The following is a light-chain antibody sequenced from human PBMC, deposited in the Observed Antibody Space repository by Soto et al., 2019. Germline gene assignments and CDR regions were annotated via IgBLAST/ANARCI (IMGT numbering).Light chain of an antibody. CDR3: QQTYRTPLT. CDR2: AAS. V-gene: IGKV1-39*01. Sequence: DIQMTQSPSSLSASVGDRVTITCRAGQYIGRYLNWYQQKPGKAPKLLIYAASSLHSGVPSRFSGSRSGTDFTLTISSLQPEDFATYSCQQTYRTPLTFGGGTKVEIK. J-gene: IGKJ4*01. CDR1: QYIGRY.